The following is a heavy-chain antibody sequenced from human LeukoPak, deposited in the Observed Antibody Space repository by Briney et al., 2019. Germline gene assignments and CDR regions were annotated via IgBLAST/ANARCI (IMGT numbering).Heavy chain of an antibody. V-gene: IGHV3-23*01. CDR2: VTGSDGRT. Sequence: GGSLRLSCAASGFTFSSYAMSWVRQAPGKGPELVSTVTGSDGRTYYPDSVKGRFTTSRDNSENTVYLQMNSLRAEDRAVYYCAKAKGTSSQYHMEVWGKGTTVTVS. CDR1: GFTFSSYA. D-gene: IGHD6-13*01. J-gene: IGHJ6*03. CDR3: AKAKGTSSQYHMEV.